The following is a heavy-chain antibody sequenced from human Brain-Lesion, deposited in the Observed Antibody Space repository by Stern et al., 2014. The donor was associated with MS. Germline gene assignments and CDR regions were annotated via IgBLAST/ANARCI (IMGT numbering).Heavy chain of an antibody. J-gene: IGHJ5*01. CDR1: GFTFSNYW. V-gene: IGHV3-74*02. CDR3: ARGERWFDS. CDR2: VNNDGRRT. D-gene: IGHD3-10*01. Sequence: EVQLVESGGGLVQPGGSLRLSCAASGFTFSNYWMHWVRQAQGTGLVWVSRVNNDGRRTSYADSVKGRFTMSRDNAKNTLYLQMNSLRVEDTAIYYCARGERWFDSWGQGTLVTVSS.